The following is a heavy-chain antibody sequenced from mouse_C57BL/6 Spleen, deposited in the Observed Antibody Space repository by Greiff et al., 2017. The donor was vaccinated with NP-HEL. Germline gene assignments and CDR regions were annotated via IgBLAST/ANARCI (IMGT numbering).Heavy chain of an antibody. V-gene: IGHV14-4*01. J-gene: IGHJ4*01. D-gene: IGHD1-1*01. CDR1: GFNIKDDY. CDR3: TQAITTVPYYYAMDY. Sequence: DVQLQESGAELVRPGASVKLSCTASGFNIKDDYMHWVKQRPEQGLEWIGWIDPENGDTEYASKFQGKATITADTSSNTAYLQLSSLTSEDTAVYYCTQAITTVPYYYAMDYWGQGTSVTVSS. CDR2: IDPENGDT.